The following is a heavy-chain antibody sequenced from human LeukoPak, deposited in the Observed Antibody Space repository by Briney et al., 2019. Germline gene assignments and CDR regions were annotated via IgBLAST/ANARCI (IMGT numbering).Heavy chain of an antibody. Sequence: PSETLSLTCTVSGGSIGTYYWSWIRQSPGKGLEWIGYIYVTGSTRYNPYLQSRVTISVDTSRNQFFLKMSSVTAAGTAVYYCARHIGGGIEDMDVWGKGTKVTVSS. D-gene: IGHD3-16*02. V-gene: IGHV4-59*08. J-gene: IGHJ6*03. CDR3: ARHIGGGIEDMDV. CDR1: GGSIGTYY. CDR2: IYVTGST.